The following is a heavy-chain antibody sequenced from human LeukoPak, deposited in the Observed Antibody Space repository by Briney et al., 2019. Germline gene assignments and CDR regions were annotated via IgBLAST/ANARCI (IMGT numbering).Heavy chain of an antibody. CDR3: ARAKAQSAAGRGYWFDP. D-gene: IGHD6-13*01. CDR1: GGSISTYY. Sequence: SETLSLTCTVSGGSISTYYWTWIRQPAGKRLEWIGRIYSSGSTSYNPSLKSRVTMSLDTSKKQVSLNLTSVTAADTAVYYCARAKAQSAAGRGYWFDPWGPGTLVTVSS. V-gene: IGHV4-4*07. J-gene: IGHJ5*02. CDR2: IYSSGST.